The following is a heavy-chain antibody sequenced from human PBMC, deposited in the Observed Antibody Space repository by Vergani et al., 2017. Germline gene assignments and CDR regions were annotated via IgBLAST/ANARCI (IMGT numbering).Heavy chain of an antibody. Sequence: QVQLQQSGPGLVKPSQTLSLTCAISGDSVSSNSAAWNWIRQSPSRGLEWLGRTYYRSKWYNDYAVSVKSRITINPDTSKNQFSLQLNSVTPENTAVYYCARVKDYYDSSGHGIDYWGQGTLVTVSS. D-gene: IGHD3-22*01. J-gene: IGHJ4*02. CDR3: ARVKDYYDSSGHGIDY. CDR2: TYYRSKWYN. V-gene: IGHV6-1*01. CDR1: GDSVSSNSAA.